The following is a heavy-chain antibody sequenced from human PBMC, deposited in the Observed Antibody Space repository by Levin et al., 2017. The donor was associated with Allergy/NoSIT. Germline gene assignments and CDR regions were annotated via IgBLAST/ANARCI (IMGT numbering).Heavy chain of an antibody. CDR3: ARLAPGSHTQIDY. CDR2: IYPGDSDT. D-gene: IGHD1-26*01. V-gene: IGHV5-51*01. J-gene: IGHJ4*02. CDR1: GFSFSISW. Sequence: GGSLRLSCKGSGFSFSISWIGWVRQKPGKGLEWMGIIYPGDSDTRYSPSFQGQVTISADKSISTAYLQWSSLKASDTAIYYCARLAPGSHTQIDYWGQGTLVTVSS.